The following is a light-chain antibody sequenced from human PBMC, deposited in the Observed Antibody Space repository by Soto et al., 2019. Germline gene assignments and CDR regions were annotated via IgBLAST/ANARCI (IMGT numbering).Light chain of an antibody. Sequence: EIVMTQSPATLSVSPGERATLSCRASQSIHTSLAWYQQKSGKPPRLVIYDSTLRANGVPDRFGGSRSGTEFTLTINSLQPEDFATYYCQQLNSYPITFGQGTRLEI. V-gene: IGKV3D-15*01. CDR2: DST. CDR3: QQLNSYPIT. J-gene: IGKJ5*01. CDR1: QSIHTS.